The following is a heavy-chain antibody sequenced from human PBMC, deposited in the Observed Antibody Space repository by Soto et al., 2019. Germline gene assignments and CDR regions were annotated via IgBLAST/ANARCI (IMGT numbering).Heavy chain of an antibody. CDR3: AKGSATSRPYYFDY. CDR1: GFTFSSYA. Sequence: LRLSCVASGFTFSSYAMSWVRQAPGKGLEWVSAITGDGGDTFHADSVRGRLTISRDNSRNTLYLQMGSLRAEDTALYYCAKGSATSRPYYFDYWGQGTLVTVSS. CDR2: ITGDGGDT. J-gene: IGHJ4*02. V-gene: IGHV3-23*01.